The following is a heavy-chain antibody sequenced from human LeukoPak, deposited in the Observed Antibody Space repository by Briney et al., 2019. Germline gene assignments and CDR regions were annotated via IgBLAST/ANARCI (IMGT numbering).Heavy chain of an antibody. V-gene: IGHV4-59*08. CDR2: IYDSGST. D-gene: IGHD3-10*01. CDR3: ARHWSGSGDYYPFDY. CDR1: GGSMSSYY. J-gene: IGHJ4*02. Sequence: SETLSLTCTVSGGSMSSYYWSWIRQPPGKGLEWIGYIYDSGSTNYNPSLKSRVTISVDTSKNQVSLKLSSVTAADTAVYYCARHWSGSGDYYPFDYWGQGTLVTVSS.